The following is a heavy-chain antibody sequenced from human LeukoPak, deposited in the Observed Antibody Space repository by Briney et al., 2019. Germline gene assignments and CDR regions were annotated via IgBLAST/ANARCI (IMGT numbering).Heavy chain of an antibody. CDR3: ARGRRGWELLNYYYYYMDV. D-gene: IGHD1-26*01. Sequence: ASVKVSCKASGYTFTSYYMHWVRQAPGQGLEWMGIINPSGGSTSYAQKFQGRVTMTRDMSTSTVYMELSSLRSEDTAVYYCARGRRGWELLNYYYYYMDVWGKGTTVTISS. CDR1: GYTFTSYY. V-gene: IGHV1-46*01. J-gene: IGHJ6*03. CDR2: INPSGGST.